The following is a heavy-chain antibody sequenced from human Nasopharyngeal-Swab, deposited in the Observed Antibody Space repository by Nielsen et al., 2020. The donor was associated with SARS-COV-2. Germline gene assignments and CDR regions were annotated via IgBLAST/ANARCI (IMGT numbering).Heavy chain of an antibody. CDR1: GFTISNSG. CDR2: ISTGVYT. V-gene: IGHV3-23*01. J-gene: IGHJ5*02. D-gene: IGHD4/OR15-4a*01. CDR3: AKGDYGVFDP. Sequence: GESLKISCGVSGFTISNSGMSWVRQAPGKGLEWVSLISTGVYTYYADSVKGRFTISRDNSRNTLVLQMNGLRVEDTAVYYCAKGDYGVFDPWGQGTLVTVSS.